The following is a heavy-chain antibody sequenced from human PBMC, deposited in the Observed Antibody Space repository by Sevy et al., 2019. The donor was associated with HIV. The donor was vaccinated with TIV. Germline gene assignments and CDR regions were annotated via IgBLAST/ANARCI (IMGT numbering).Heavy chain of an antibody. CDR1: GGSITRLY. D-gene: IGHD1-26*01. V-gene: IGHV4-59*08. Sequence: SETLSLTCTVSGGSITRLYWNWIRQPPGKGLEWIANIYYNGHINYNPSLKSRVTLSLETSKNQFTLRLSSVTAADTAMYYCAGENAWGRGYSWGQGTLVTVSS. CDR2: IYYNGHI. J-gene: IGHJ4*02. CDR3: AGENAWGRGYS.